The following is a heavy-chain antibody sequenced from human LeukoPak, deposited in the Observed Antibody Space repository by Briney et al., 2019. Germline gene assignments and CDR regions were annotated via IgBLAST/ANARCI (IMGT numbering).Heavy chain of an antibody. Sequence: GGSLGLSCAASRFTLSTYWMSWVRQAPGKGLEWVAHIKQDGSQEYYVDSVKGRFTISRDSAKNSLYLQMNSLRAEDTAVYYCARGVPYDSWSGPHYSDYWGQGTLVTVSS. CDR3: ARGVPYDSWSGPHYSDY. CDR1: RFTLSTYW. J-gene: IGHJ4*02. D-gene: IGHD3-3*01. V-gene: IGHV3-7*01. CDR2: IKQDGSQE.